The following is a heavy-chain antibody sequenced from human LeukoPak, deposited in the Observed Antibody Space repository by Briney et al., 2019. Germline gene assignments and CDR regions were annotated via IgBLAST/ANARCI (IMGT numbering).Heavy chain of an antibody. Sequence: SETLSLTCTVSGDSISSYYWSWIRQPPGKGLEWIGYIYYSGSTNYNPSLKSRVTISVDTSKNQFSLKLSSVTAADTAVYYCARVSCSSTSCYTRPYYYYYYMDVWGKGTTVTVSS. V-gene: IGHV4-59*01. CDR3: ARVSCSSTSCYTRPYYYYYYMDV. CDR2: IYYSGST. J-gene: IGHJ6*03. D-gene: IGHD2-2*02. CDR1: GDSISSYY.